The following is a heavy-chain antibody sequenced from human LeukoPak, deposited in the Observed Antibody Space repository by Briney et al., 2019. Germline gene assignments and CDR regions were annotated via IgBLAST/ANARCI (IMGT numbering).Heavy chain of an antibody. Sequence: GGSLRLSCAASGFTFDDYAMHWVRQAPGKGLEWVSFISGDGGTTYYADSVKGRFTISRDNSKNSLYLQMNRLKTEDSALYYCTKDFSGSYENWGQGTLVTVSS. D-gene: IGHD3-10*01. CDR2: ISGDGGTT. CDR1: GFTFDDYA. V-gene: IGHV3-43*02. J-gene: IGHJ4*02. CDR3: TKDFSGSYEN.